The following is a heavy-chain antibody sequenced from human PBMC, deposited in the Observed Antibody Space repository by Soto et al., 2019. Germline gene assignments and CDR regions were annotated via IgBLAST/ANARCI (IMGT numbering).Heavy chain of an antibody. Sequence: GGSLRLSCAASGFTFSNAWMSWVRQAPGKGLEWVGRIKSKTDGGTTDCAAPVKGRFTISRDDSKNTLYLQMNSLKTEDTAVYYCTTDLRRYYDILTGYHLVDIWGQGTMVTVSS. CDR2: IKSKTDGGTT. J-gene: IGHJ3*02. D-gene: IGHD3-9*01. V-gene: IGHV3-15*01. CDR3: TTDLRRYYDILTGYHLVDI. CDR1: GFTFSNAW.